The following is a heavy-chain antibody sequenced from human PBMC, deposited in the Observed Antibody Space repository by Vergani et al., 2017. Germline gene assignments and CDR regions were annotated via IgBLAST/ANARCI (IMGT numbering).Heavy chain of an antibody. J-gene: IGHJ4*02. D-gene: IGHD3-16*02. Sequence: QVQLVQSGAEVKKPGSSVKVSCKASGGTFSSYAISWVRQAPGQGLEWMGGIIPIFGIANYAQKFQGRVTITADKSTSTAYMELSSLRSEDTCVYYWAVFRGIGGELSTQSFDYWGQGTLVTVSS. CDR3: AVFRGIGGELSTQSFDY. CDR2: IIPIFGIA. CDR1: GGTFSSYA. V-gene: IGHV1-69*17.